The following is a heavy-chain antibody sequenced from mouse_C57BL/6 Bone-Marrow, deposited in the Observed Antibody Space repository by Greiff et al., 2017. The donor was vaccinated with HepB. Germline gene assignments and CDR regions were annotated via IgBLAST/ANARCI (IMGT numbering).Heavy chain of an antibody. D-gene: IGHD1-1*01. J-gene: IGHJ2*01. CDR2: INPNNGGT. CDR3: ARGTTVVADY. Sequence: VQLQQSGPELVKPGASVKISCKASGYTFTDYYMNWVKQSHGKSLEWIGDINPNNGGTSYNQKFKGKATLTVDKSSSTAYMELRSLTSEDSAVYYCARGTTVVADYWGQGTTVTVSS. V-gene: IGHV1-26*01. CDR1: GYTFTDYY.